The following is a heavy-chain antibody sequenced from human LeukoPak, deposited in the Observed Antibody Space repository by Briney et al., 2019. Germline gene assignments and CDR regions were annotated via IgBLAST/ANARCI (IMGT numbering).Heavy chain of an antibody. D-gene: IGHD6-19*01. CDR2: IYHSGST. CDR1: GGSISSSNW. V-gene: IGHV4-4*02. J-gene: IGHJ4*02. CDR3: ARDRRQWLAPDY. Sequence: PSETLSLTCAVSGGSISSSNWWSWVRQSPGKGLEWIGEIYHSGSTNYNPSLKSRVTISIDKSKNQFSLKLSSVTAADTAVYYCARDRRQWLAPDYWGQGTLVTVSS.